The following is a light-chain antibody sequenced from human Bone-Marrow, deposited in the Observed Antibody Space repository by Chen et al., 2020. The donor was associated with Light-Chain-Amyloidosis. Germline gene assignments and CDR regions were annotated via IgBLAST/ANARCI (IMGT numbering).Light chain of an antibody. CDR3: SSYTITNPLV. J-gene: IGLJ1*01. V-gene: IGLV2-14*01. Sequence: QSSLTQPASVSVSPAQSITISCTGTSSDVGGDNHVSWYQQPPDKAPKLMIYEVTNRTSWVPDRFSGSKSDNTASLTISGLQTEDEADYFCSSYTITNPLVFGSGTRVTVL. CDR1: SSDVGGDNH. CDR2: EVT.